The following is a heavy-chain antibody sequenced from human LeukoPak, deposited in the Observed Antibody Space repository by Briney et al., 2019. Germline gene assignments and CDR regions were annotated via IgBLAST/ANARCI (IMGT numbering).Heavy chain of an antibody. CDR1: GYTFTGYY. CDR3: ARHGNRWLQAIDY. D-gene: IGHD5-24*01. J-gene: IGHJ4*02. V-gene: IGHV1-2*02. CDR2: INPNSGGT. Sequence: ASVKVSCKACGYTFTGYYMHWVRQAPGQGLEWMGWINPNSGGTNYAQKFQGRVTMTRDTSISTAYLQWSSLKASDTAMYYCARHGNRWLQAIDYWGQGTLVTVSS.